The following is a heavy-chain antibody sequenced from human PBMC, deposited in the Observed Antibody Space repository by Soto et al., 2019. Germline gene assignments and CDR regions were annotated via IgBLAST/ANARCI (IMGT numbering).Heavy chain of an antibody. CDR3: ASYQTGTLYDILTGFLPTESWLDY. J-gene: IGHJ4*02. Sequence: GGSLRLSCAASGFTFSSYSMNWVRQAPGKGLEWVSSISSSSSYIYYADSMKGRFTISRDNAKNSLYLQMNSLRAEDTAVYYCASYQTGTLYDILTGFLPTESWLDYWGQGTLVTVSS. D-gene: IGHD3-9*01. CDR2: ISSSSSYI. V-gene: IGHV3-21*01. CDR1: GFTFSSYS.